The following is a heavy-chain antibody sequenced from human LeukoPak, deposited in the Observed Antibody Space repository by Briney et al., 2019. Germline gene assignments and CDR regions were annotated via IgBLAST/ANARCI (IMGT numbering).Heavy chain of an antibody. CDR1: GVSISSSSYY. Sequence: SETLSLTCTVSGVSISSSSYYGGWIRQPPGKGLELIATIYYSGRTHYNPSRKGRVTISVDPSKNHSSLKLSSVTAADTAVYYCTRGSIAYYYMDVWGKGTTVTISS. V-gene: IGHV4-39*07. CDR3: TRGSIAYYYMDV. J-gene: IGHJ6*03. CDR2: IYYSGRT. D-gene: IGHD3-22*01.